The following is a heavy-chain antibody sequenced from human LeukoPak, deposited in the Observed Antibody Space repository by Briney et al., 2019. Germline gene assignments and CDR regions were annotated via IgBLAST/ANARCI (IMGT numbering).Heavy chain of an antibody. J-gene: IGHJ6*02. CDR2: ISGSGGRT. Sequence: GGSLRLSCAASGFTFSNYAMSWVRRAPGKGLEWVSVISGSGGRTYYTDSVKGRFTISRDNAKNTLYLQMNSLRAEDTAVYYCAKQYYYSYGMDLWGQGTTVTVSS. V-gene: IGHV3-23*01. CDR3: AKQYYYSYGMDL. CDR1: GFTFSNYA.